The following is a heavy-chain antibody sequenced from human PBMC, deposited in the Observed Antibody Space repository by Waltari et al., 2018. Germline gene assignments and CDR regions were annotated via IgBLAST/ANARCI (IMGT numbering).Heavy chain of an antibody. CDR3: ARESAPYYYDSSGTDY. J-gene: IGHJ4*02. CDR2: INPNSGGT. V-gene: IGHV1-2*02. Sequence: QVQLVQSGAEVKKPGASVTVSCKASAYTFTGYSLHWVRHAPGQGLEWMGWINPNSGGTNYAQKFQGRVTMTRDTSISTAYMELSRLRSDDTAVYYCARESAPYYYDSSGTDYWGQGTLVTVSS. D-gene: IGHD3-22*01. CDR1: AYTFTGYS.